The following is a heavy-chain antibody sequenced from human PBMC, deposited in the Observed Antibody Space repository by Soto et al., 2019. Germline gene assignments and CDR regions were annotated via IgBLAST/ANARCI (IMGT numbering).Heavy chain of an antibody. V-gene: IGHV4-59*01. CDR3: ARVGDYYYYYGMDV. CDR2: IYYSGST. CDR1: GGSISSYY. Sequence: GTLSLTCTVSGGSISSYYWSWIRQPPGKGLEWIGYIYYSGSTNYNPSLKSRVTISVDTSKNQFSLKLSSVTAADTAVYYCARVGDYYYYYGMDVWGQGTTVTVSS. D-gene: IGHD2-21*02. J-gene: IGHJ6*02.